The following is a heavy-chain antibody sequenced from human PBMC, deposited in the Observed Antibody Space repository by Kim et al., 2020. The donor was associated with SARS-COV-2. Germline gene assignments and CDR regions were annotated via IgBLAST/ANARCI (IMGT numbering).Heavy chain of an antibody. J-gene: IGHJ6*02. V-gene: IGHV1-18*04. Sequence: ASVKVSCKASGYTFTSYGISWVRQAPGQGLEWMGWISAYNGNTNYAQKLQGRVTMTTDTSTSTAYMELRSLRSDDTAVYYCARDSPFWSGSGYYGMDVWGQGTTVTVSS. D-gene: IGHD3-3*01. CDR2: ISAYNGNT. CDR1: GYTFTSYG. CDR3: ARDSPFWSGSGYYGMDV.